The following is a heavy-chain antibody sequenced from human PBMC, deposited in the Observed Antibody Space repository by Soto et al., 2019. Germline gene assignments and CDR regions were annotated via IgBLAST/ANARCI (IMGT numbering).Heavy chain of an antibody. CDR1: GFTFSSYA. D-gene: IGHD1-26*01. CDR3: ARDRGSPIFDY. CDR2: ISYDGSNK. V-gene: IGHV3-30-3*01. J-gene: IGHJ4*02. Sequence: GGSLRLSCAASGFTFSSYAMHWVRQAPGKGLEWVAVISYDGSNKYYADSVKGRFTISRDNSKNTLYLQMNSLRAEDTAVYYCARDRGSPIFDYWGQGTLVTVSS.